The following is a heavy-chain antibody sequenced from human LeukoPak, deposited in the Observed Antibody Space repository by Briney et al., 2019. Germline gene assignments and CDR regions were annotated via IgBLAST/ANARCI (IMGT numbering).Heavy chain of an antibody. Sequence: SETLSLTCTVSGGSTSSNSYYWSWIRQPPGKGLEWAGSMFYSGRTYYNPSLKSRVTISVDTSKNQFSLKLSSVTAADTAVYYCARDYQGGYGDKTVDYWGQGTLVTVSS. CDR1: GGSTSSNSYY. V-gene: IGHV4-39*07. CDR3: ARDYQGGYGDKTVDY. D-gene: IGHD5-18*01. J-gene: IGHJ4*02. CDR2: MFYSGRT.